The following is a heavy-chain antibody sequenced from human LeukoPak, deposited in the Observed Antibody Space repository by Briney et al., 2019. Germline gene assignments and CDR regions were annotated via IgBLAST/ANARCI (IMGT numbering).Heavy chain of an antibody. CDR2: ISSSSSYI. CDR1: GFTFSSYS. J-gene: IGHJ4*02. V-gene: IGHV3-21*01. Sequence: PGGSLRLSCAASGFTFSSYSMNWVRQAPGKGLEWVSSISSSSSYIYYAYSVKGRFTISRDNAKNSLYLQMNSLRAEDTAVYYCARERGGDFDYWGQGTLVTVSS. D-gene: IGHD2-21*01. CDR3: ARERGGDFDY.